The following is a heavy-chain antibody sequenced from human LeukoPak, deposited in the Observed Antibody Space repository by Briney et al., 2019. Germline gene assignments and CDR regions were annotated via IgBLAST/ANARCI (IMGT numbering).Heavy chain of an antibody. Sequence: ASVKVSCKASGYTFTGYYMHWVRQAPGQGLEWMGWINPNSGGTNYAQKFQGRVTMTRDTSISTAYMELSRLRSEDTAVYYCARPYYYDSSGYGLDYWGQGTLVTVSS. CDR1: GYTFTGYY. CDR3: ARPYYYDSSGYGLDY. D-gene: IGHD3-22*01. J-gene: IGHJ4*02. CDR2: INPNSGGT. V-gene: IGHV1-2*02.